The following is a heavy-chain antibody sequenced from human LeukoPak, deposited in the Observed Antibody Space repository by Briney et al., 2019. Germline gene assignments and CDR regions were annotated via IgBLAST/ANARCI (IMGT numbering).Heavy chain of an antibody. Sequence: SETLSLTCTVSGGSISRYYWSWIRQPPGKGLEWIGYIYYSGSTNYNPSLKSRVTISVDTSKNQFSLKLSSVTAADTAVYYCARGEGPRDGDNDYWGQGTLVTVSS. D-gene: IGHD5-24*01. V-gene: IGHV4-59*01. CDR3: ARGEGPRDGDNDY. CDR2: IYYSGST. CDR1: GGSISRYY. J-gene: IGHJ4*02.